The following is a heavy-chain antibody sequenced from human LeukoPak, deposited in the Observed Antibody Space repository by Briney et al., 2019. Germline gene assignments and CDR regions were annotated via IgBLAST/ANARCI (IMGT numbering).Heavy chain of an antibody. CDR1: GFTFSSYW. CDR2: IKSDGSST. D-gene: IGHD6-13*01. V-gene: IGHV3-74*01. CDR3: ARGRAAAGDY. Sequence: PGGSLRVSCAASGFTFSSYWMYWVRQAPGKGLVRVSRIKSDGSSTSYADSVKGRFTISRDNTKNTLYLQMNSLRAEDTAVYYCARGRAAAGDYRGQGTLVTVSS. J-gene: IGHJ4*02.